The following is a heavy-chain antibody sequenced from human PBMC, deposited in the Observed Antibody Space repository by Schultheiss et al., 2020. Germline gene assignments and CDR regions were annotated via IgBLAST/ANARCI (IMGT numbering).Heavy chain of an antibody. CDR1: GGSISSYY. Sequence: SQTLSLTCTVSGGSISSYYWSWIRQPPGKGLEWIGYIYYSGSTNYNPSLKSRVTISVDTSKNQFSLKLSSVTAADTAVYYCARSGYDFWSGYLTGNDYWGQGTLVNVYS. J-gene: IGHJ4*02. CDR3: ARSGYDFWSGYLTGNDY. V-gene: IGHV4-59*01. CDR2: IYYSGST. D-gene: IGHD3-3*01.